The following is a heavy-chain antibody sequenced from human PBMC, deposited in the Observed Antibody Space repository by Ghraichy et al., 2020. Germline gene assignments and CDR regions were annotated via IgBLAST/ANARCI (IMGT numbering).Heavy chain of an antibody. D-gene: IGHD3-10*01. V-gene: IGHV1-69*06. CDR2: FIPIFGTA. CDR1: GGTFSSYA. CDR3: ARGLRHYGSGSYYNLPGGY. Sequence: SVKVSCKASGGTFSSYAISGLGQAPGQGLKWMGGFIPIFGTANYAQKFQGRVTITADKSTSTAYMELGSLGSEDTAVYYCARGLRHYGSGSYYNLPGGYWGKGTLVTVSS. J-gene: IGHJ4*02.